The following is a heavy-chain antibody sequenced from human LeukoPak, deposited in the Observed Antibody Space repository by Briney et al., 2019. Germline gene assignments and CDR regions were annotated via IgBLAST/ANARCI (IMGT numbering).Heavy chain of an antibody. CDR3: ARGPSITMVRGGQWYYYMDV. CDR2: IIPNSGGT. V-gene: IGHV1-69*10. CDR1: GGTFSSYA. D-gene: IGHD3-10*01. J-gene: IGHJ6*03. Sequence: SVKVSCKASGGTFSSYAISWVRQAPGQGLEWMGGIIPNSGGTNYAQKFQGRVTITADKSTSTAYMELSSLRSEDTAVYYCARGPSITMVRGGQWYYYMDVWGKGTTVTISS.